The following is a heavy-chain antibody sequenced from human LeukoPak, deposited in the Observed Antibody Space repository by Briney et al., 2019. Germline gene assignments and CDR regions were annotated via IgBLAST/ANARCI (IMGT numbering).Heavy chain of an antibody. V-gene: IGHV3-30-3*01. CDR3: ARDLVRWRWLPPLLPDY. CDR1: GFTFSSYA. J-gene: IGHJ4*02. D-gene: IGHD3-22*01. Sequence: GRSLRLSCAASGFTFSSYAMHWARQAPGKGLEWVAVISYDGSNKYYADSVKGRFTISRDNSKNTLYLQMNSLRAEDTAVYYCARDLVRWRWLPPLLPDYWGQGTLVTVSS. CDR2: ISYDGSNK.